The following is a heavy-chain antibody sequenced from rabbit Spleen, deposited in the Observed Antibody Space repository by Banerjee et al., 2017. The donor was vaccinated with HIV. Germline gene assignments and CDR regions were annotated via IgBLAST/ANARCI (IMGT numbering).Heavy chain of an antibody. D-gene: IGHD4-1*01. CDR3: ARDLAGVIGWNFNL. V-gene: IGHV1S45*01. Sequence: QEQLVESGGGLFQPGGSLALTCKASGFSLNSDYVMGWVRQAPGKGLEWIGCINTSTGTTVYATWAKGRFTISRPSSPSVTLQMTSLTAADTATYFCARDLAGVIGWNFNLWGQGTLVTVS. CDR2: INTSTGTT. J-gene: IGHJ4*01. CDR1: GFSLNSDYV.